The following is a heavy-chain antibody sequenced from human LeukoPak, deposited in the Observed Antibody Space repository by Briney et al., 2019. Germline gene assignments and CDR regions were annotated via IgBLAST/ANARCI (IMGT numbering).Heavy chain of an antibody. CDR2: ISGSGGST. J-gene: IGHJ4*02. V-gene: IGHV3-23*01. D-gene: IGHD6-6*01. CDR3: GRERIAARVDCDY. CDR1: GFTFSSYS. Sequence: PGGSLRLSCAASGFTFSSYSMNWVRQAPGKGLGWVSAISGSGGSTYYADSVKGRLTISRDNSENTLYLKMSSLRAEDTAVYYCGRERIAARVDCDYWGQGTLVTVSS.